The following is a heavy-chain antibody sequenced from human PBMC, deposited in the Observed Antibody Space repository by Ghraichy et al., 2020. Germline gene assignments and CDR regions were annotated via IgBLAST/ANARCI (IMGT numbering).Heavy chain of an antibody. CDR2: IYHSGST. D-gene: IGHD3-22*01. V-gene: IGHV4-30-2*01. J-gene: IGHJ3*02. Sequence: SETLSLTCAVSGGSISSSNYSWSWIRQPPGKGLEWIGYIYHSGSTYYNPSLKSRVTISADRSKNQISLKLSSVTAADTAVYYCARAPYDDDGFYDDGFDIWCQGTMVTVSS. CDR3: ARAPYDDDGFYDDGFDI. CDR1: GGSISSSNYS.